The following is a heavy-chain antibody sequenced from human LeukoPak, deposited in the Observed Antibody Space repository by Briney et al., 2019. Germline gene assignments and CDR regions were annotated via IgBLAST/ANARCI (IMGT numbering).Heavy chain of an antibody. CDR3: AKGHTYGLGESYLDF. CDR1: GYTFDDYA. Sequence: PGRSLRLSCEASGYTFDDYAMHWVRQAPGKGLEWVSAISWNSGGIGYADSVKGRFTISRDNGKNSLYLQMNSLRTEDTALYYCAKGHTYGLGESYLDFWGQGTQVSVSS. D-gene: IGHD5-18*01. V-gene: IGHV3-9*01. CDR2: ISWNSGGI. J-gene: IGHJ4*02.